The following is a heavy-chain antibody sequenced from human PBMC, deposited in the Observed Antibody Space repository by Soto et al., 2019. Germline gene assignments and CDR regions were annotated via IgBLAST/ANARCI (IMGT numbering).Heavy chain of an antibody. CDR1: GFTFRNYW. CDR2: IKEDGSET. Sequence: PGGSLRLSCAASGFTFRNYWMSWVRQAPGKGLEWVANIKEDGSETYYVDSVKGRFTISRDNAQNSLYLQMNSLRAEDMAVYYCARGAAYYDSSGYLNYHFDFWGQGTLVTVSS. D-gene: IGHD3-22*01. V-gene: IGHV3-7*03. CDR3: ARGAAYYDSSGYLNYHFDF. J-gene: IGHJ4*02.